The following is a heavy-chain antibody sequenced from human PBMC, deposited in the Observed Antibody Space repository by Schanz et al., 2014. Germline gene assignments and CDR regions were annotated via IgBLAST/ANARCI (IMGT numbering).Heavy chain of an antibody. Sequence: QVQLVQSGAEVKKPGASVKVSCEASRYTFNTYGLNWVRQAPGQGLEWMGWISAYTNNTNYAQKVQGRVTITADKSTFTAYMDVSSLRSEDTAVYYCASSGAGYSSSWDFDYWGQGTLXTVSS. CDR1: RYTFNTYG. CDR3: ASSGAGYSSSWDFDY. CDR2: ISAYTNNT. D-gene: IGHD6-13*01. V-gene: IGHV1-18*01. J-gene: IGHJ4*02.